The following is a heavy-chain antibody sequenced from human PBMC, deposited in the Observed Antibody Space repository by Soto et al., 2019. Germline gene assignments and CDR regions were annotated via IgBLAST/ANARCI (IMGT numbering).Heavy chain of an antibody. Sequence: SETLSLTCSVSGDSVSSGDYYWSWIRQPPGKRLEWIGFIFHSGNAKYNPSLKSRVTISIDTSKSQFSLSPDSVTAADTAVYFCARAHAPTLPFDYWGLGTLVTVSS. CDR3: ARAHAPTLPFDY. V-gene: IGHV4-61*08. J-gene: IGHJ4*01. CDR1: GDSVSSGDYY. D-gene: IGHD2-15*01. CDR2: IFHSGNA.